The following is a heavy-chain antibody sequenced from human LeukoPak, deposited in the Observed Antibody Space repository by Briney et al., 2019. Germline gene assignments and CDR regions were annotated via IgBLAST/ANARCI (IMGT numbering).Heavy chain of an antibody. CDR1: GGSISSSSYY. D-gene: IGHD3-22*01. J-gene: IGHJ4*02. V-gene: IGHV4-39*01. Sequence: PSETLSLTCTVSGGSISSSSYYWGWIRQPPGTGLEWIGSIYYSGSTYYNPSLKSRVTISVDTSKNQFSLKLSSVTAADTAVYYCRALGYPEIHYFDYWGQGTLVTVSS. CDR3: RALGYPEIHYFDY. CDR2: IYYSGST.